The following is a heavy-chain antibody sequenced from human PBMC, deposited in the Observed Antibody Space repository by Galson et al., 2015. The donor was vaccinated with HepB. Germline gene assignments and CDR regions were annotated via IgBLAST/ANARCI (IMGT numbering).Heavy chain of an antibody. CDR1: GFTFSSYS. D-gene: IGHD6-6*01. CDR2: ISSSSSTI. CDR3: ARDGDEAISSIAARPVREYYYYGMDV. J-gene: IGHJ6*02. Sequence: SLRLSCAASGFTFSSYSMNWVRQAPGKGLEWVSYISSSSSTIYYADSVKGRFTISRDNAKNSLYLQMNSLRAEDTAVYYCARDGDEAISSIAARPVREYYYYGMDVWGQGTTVTVSS. V-gene: IGHV3-48*01.